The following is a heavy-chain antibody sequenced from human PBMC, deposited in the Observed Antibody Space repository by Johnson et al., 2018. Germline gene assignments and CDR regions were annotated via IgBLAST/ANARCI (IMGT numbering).Heavy chain of an antibody. J-gene: IGHJ4*02. Sequence: VQLVESGGGLVQPGGSLRLSCAASGFTLSGSAIHWVRQASGKGLEWVGRIRSKANSYATAYAASDKGRFTISRDDSKNTAFLQMKRLKIEYTDLYYWTRREGSTSFEFDDWGQGALVTVSS. V-gene: IGHV3-73*01. D-gene: IGHD1-26*01. CDR3: TRREGSTSFEFDD. CDR1: GFTLSGSA. CDR2: IRSKANSYAT.